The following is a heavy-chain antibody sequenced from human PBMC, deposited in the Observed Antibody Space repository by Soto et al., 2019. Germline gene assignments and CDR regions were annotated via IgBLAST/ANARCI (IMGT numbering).Heavy chain of an antibody. CDR1: GGSISSYY. CDR2: IYYSGST. J-gene: IGHJ3*02. D-gene: IGHD3-22*01. Sequence: SETLSLTCTVSGGSISSYYWSWIRQPPGKGLEWIGYIYYSGSTNYNPSLKSRVTISVDTSKNQFSLKLSSVTAADTAVYYCARGYDSSGYYPSYAFDIWGQGTMVTVS. CDR3: ARGYDSSGYYPSYAFDI. V-gene: IGHV4-59*01.